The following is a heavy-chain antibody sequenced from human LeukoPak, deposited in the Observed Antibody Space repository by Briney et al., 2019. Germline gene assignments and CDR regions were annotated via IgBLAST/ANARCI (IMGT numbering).Heavy chain of an antibody. J-gene: IGHJ4*02. CDR1: GFTFSSYA. CDR3: AKTTGRAGAAAVRVYFDY. CDR2: ISGSGGST. Sequence: PGGSLRLSCAASGFTFSSYAMSWVRQAPGKGLEWVSAISGSGGSTYYADSVKGRFTISRDNSKNTLYLQMTSLRAEAPAVYYCAKTTGRAGAAAVRVYFDYWGQGTLVIVSS. D-gene: IGHD6-13*01. V-gene: IGHV3-23*01.